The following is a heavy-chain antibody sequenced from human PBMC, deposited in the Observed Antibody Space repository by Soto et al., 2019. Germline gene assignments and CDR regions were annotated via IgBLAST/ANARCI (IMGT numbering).Heavy chain of an antibody. CDR1: GVTFNGYP. CDR2: ISYDSTET. V-gene: IGHV3-30*10. J-gene: IGHJ4*02. D-gene: IGHD3-22*01. Sequence: GGSLSLSCVVSGVTFNGYPLHWVRQAPGKGLEWVALISYDSTETYYTDSVKGRFTISRDPSHNTLYLQMNSLRSEDTAVYYCTRDFDFSRYYESSGSFFDFWGPGTLVTVSS. CDR3: TRDFDFSRYYESSGSFFDF.